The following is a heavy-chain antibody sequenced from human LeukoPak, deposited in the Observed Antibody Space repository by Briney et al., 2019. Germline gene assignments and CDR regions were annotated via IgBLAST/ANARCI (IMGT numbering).Heavy chain of an antibody. CDR2: IYYSGST. J-gene: IGHJ4*02. D-gene: IGHD3-10*01. Sequence: PSETLSLTCTVSGGSISSYYWSWIRQPPGKGLEWIGYIYYSGSTNYNPSLKSRVTISVDTSKNQFSLKLSSVTAADTAVYYCAREQGEGITMVRGVINSYFDYWGQGTLVTVSS. CDR3: AREQGEGITMVRGVINSYFDY. CDR1: GGSISSYY. V-gene: IGHV4-59*01.